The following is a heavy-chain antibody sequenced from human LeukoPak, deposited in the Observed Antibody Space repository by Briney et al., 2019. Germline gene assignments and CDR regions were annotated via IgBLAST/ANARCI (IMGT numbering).Heavy chain of an antibody. CDR1: GFTFSAYW. V-gene: IGHV3-74*01. Sequence: GGSLRLSCAASGFTFSAYWMHWVRQAPGKGLVWVSRINSDGFSIAYADSVKGRFTISRDNAKNSLYLQMNSLRAEDTAVYYCARDFSSSSTAYFQHWGQGTLVTVSS. CDR3: ARDFSSSSTAYFQH. CDR2: INSDGFSI. D-gene: IGHD6-6*01. J-gene: IGHJ1*01.